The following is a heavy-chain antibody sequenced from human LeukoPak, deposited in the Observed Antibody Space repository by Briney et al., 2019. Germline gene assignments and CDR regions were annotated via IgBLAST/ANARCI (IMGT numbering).Heavy chain of an antibody. CDR1: GLTFRNYG. CDR3: ASWRGSGNYGGYSDY. J-gene: IGHJ4*02. Sequence: PGGSLRLSCVVSGLTFRNYGMYWVRQAPGKGLEWVALIWYDGSNKYYADSVKGRFTISRDNPKNTLYLQMNSLRAEDTAAYYCASWRGSGNYGGYSDYWGQGILVTVSS. V-gene: IGHV3-33*01. D-gene: IGHD3-10*01. CDR2: IWYDGSNK.